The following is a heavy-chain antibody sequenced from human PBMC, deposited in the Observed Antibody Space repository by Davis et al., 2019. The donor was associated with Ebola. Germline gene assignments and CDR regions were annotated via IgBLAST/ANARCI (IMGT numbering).Heavy chain of an antibody. CDR1: GGSISSYY. CDR2: INYRGST. Sequence: SETLSLTCTVPGGSISSYYWIWIRQLPGKGLEWIGQINYRGSTDYNPSLDSRVTLSVDTSTSRFSLMLKSLTAADTAVYYCARLVAGGGANNWFDPWGQGTLVTVSS. CDR3: ARLVAGGGANNWFDP. J-gene: IGHJ5*02. V-gene: IGHV4-59*12. D-gene: IGHD2-8*02.